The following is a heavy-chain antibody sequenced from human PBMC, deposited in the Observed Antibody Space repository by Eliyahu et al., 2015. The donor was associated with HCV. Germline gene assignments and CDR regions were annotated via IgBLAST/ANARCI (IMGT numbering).Heavy chain of an antibody. CDR1: XFSFSDGW. Sequence: EVQLVESGGGFVKPGGSLRLSCAASXFSFSDGWMSWVRQAPGKGLEWVGRIRPNADGGTADYATPVKGRFSISRDDSKDTVYLQMNSLKTEDTAMYYCATYGSGSFSSWGQGTLVTVSS. CDR2: IRPNADGGTA. J-gene: IGHJ5*02. D-gene: IGHD3-10*01. CDR3: ATYGSGSFSS. V-gene: IGHV3-15*01.